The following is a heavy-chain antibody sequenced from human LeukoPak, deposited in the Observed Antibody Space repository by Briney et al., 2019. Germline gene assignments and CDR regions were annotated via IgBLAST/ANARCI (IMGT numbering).Heavy chain of an antibody. V-gene: IGHV3-20*04. D-gene: IGHD6-19*01. Sequence: GGSLRLSCAASGSIFSDYATSWVRQAPGRGLEWVSSIIWNGVTTSYADSVKGRFTISRDNAKNSLYLQMNSLRAEDTAVYYCARDRLVAGLEYYYYMDVWGKGTTVTVSS. CDR3: ARDRLVAGLEYYYYMDV. CDR2: IIWNGVTT. J-gene: IGHJ6*03. CDR1: GSIFSDYA.